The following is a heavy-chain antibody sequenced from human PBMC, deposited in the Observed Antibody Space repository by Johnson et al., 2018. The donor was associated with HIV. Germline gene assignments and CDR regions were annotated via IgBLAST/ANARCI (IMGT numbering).Heavy chain of an antibody. CDR2: ISSSGSTI. D-gene: IGHD3-22*01. CDR1: GFTFSDYY. J-gene: IGHJ3*02. CDR3: ARDSYESSGQQHDAFDI. V-gene: IGHV3-11*04. Sequence: VQVVESGGGLVKPGGSLILSCAASGFTFSDYYMSWIRQAPGKGLEWLSYISSSGSTIYYADSVKGRFTISRDNAKNSLYLQMNSLRAEDTVVYYCARDSYESSGQQHDAFDIWGRGTMVTVSS.